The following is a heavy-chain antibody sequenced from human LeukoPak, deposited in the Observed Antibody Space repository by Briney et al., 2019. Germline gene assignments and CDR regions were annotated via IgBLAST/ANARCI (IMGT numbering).Heavy chain of an antibody. J-gene: IGHJ5*02. CDR1: GGSISSYY. V-gene: IGHV4-59*01. Sequence: SETLSLTCTVSGGSISSYYWSWIRQPPGKGLEWIGYIYYSGSTNYNPSLKSRVTISVDTSKNQFSLKLSSVTAADTAVYYCARVVVVTWFDPWGQGTLVTVSS. D-gene: IGHD3-22*01. CDR3: ARVVVVTWFDP. CDR2: IYYSGST.